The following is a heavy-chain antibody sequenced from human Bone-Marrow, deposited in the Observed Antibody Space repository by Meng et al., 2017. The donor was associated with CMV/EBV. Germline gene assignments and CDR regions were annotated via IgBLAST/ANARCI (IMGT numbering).Heavy chain of an antibody. J-gene: IGHJ6*02. V-gene: IGHV3-48*04. D-gene: IGHD2-2*01. CDR1: GYTFSSYS. CDR3: ARRYCSSTSCYEDYYYYYYGMDV. Sequence: SCAASGYTFSSYSMNWVRQAPGKGLEWVSYISSSSTIYYADSVKGRFTISRDNAKNSLYLQMNSLRAEDTAVYYCARRYCSSTSCYEDYYYYYYGMDVWGQGATVTVSS. CDR2: ISSSSTI.